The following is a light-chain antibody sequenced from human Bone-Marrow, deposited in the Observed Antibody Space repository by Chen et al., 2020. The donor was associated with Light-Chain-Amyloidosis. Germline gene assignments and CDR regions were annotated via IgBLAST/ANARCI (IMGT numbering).Light chain of an antibody. CDR3: SSFAGSDNPLL. CDR2: EVS. CDR1: SSDVGVYNY. J-gene: IGLJ3*02. Sequence: QSALTQPPSASGSPGQSVTISSTGTSSDVGVYNYVSWYQQHPGKAPKLMIYEVSKRPSGVPGRFSGSKAGNTASLTVSGLQAEDEADYYCSSFAGSDNPLLFGGGTKLTVL. V-gene: IGLV2-8*01.